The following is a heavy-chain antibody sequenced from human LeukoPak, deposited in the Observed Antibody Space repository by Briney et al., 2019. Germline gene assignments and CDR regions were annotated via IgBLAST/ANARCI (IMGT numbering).Heavy chain of an antibody. V-gene: IGHV4-34*01. CDR2: INHSGST. CDR1: GGSFSGYY. Sequence: SETLSLTCAVYGGSFSGYYWSWIRQPPGKGLEWIGEINHSGSTSYNPSLKSRVTISVDTSKNQFSLKLSSVTAADTAVYYCARGITMVRGVIINYYYYGMDVWGQGTTVTVSS. CDR3: ARGITMVRGVIINYYYYGMDV. J-gene: IGHJ6*02. D-gene: IGHD3-10*01.